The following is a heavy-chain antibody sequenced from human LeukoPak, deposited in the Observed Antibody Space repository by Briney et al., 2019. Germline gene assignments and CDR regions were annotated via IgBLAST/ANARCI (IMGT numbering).Heavy chain of an antibody. V-gene: IGHV3-66*01. CDR3: ARDLLEWYFDY. Sequence: GGSLTLLCAASGLTVNRPYKRWVRQTPGKGLEWVSVIYSGGSTYYADSVKGRFTISRDNSKNTLYLQMNSLRAEDTAVYYCARDLLEWYFDYWGQGTLVTVSS. J-gene: IGHJ4*02. CDR2: IYSGGST. D-gene: IGHD3-3*01. CDR1: GLTVNRPY.